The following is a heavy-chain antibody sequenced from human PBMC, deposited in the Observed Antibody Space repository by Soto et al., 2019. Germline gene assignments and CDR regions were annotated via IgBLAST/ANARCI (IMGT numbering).Heavy chain of an antibody. J-gene: IGHJ6*02. V-gene: IGHV3-74*01. CDR3: ARDRSYSLDV. Sequence: EVQLVESGGGLLPPGGSLRLSCAVSGSTFSNDWMHWVRQAPGKGLGWVSHINSDGSSTNYADFVKGRFTIARDNAKNTVYLQMNSLRAEDTAVYYCARDRSYSLDVWGQGTTVTVSS. CDR1: GSTFSNDW. CDR2: INSDGSST.